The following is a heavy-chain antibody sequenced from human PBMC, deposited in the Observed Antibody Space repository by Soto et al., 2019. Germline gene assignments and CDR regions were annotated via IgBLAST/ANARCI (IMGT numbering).Heavy chain of an antibody. V-gene: IGHV1-69*08. CDR2: IVPLFGTT. CDR1: GDSFSSYT. J-gene: IGHJ3*02. Sequence: QVQLVQSGAAVEKPGSSVKISCKASGDSFSSYTLSWMRQAPGHGLEWMGRIVPLFGTTNYAQKFQGSVTFTANKSTSTVYMEVRSLRSEDTVLYYGARDLSAVAGTQDFDIWGQGTMVIVSS. D-gene: IGHD6-19*01. CDR3: ARDLSAVAGTQDFDI.